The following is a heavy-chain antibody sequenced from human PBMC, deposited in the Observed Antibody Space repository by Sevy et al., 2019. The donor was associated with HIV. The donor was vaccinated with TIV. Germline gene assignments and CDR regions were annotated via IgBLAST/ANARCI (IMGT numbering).Heavy chain of an antibody. J-gene: IGHJ6*03. V-gene: IGHV3-7*03. Sequence: GGSLRLSCAASGFTFSSYWMSWVRQAPGKGLEWVAHIKQDGSEKYYVDSVKGRFTISRDNAKNSLYLQMNSLRAEDTAVYYCARVYGGNAFGDYYYYMDVWGKGTTVTVSS. D-gene: IGHD4-17*01. CDR2: IKQDGSEK. CDR3: ARVYGGNAFGDYYYYMDV. CDR1: GFTFSSYW.